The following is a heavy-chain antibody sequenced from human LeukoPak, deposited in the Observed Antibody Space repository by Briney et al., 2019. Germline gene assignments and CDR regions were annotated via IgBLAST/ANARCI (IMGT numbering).Heavy chain of an antibody. CDR1: GGSISSSSYY. CDR3: ARHGPNSSGWYPPFDP. V-gene: IGHV4-39*01. Sequence: SETLSLTCTVSGGSISSSSYYWGWLRQPPGKGLEWIGSIYYSGSTYYNPSLKSRVTISVDTSKNQFSLKLSSVTAADTAVYYCARHGPNSSGWYPPFDPWGQGTLVTVSS. J-gene: IGHJ5*02. D-gene: IGHD6-19*01. CDR2: IYYSGST.